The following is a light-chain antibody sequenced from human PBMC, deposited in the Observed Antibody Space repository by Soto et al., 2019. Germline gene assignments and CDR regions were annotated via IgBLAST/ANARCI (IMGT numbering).Light chain of an antibody. CDR3: SSYTSSSTDV. CDR2: DGN. V-gene: IGLV2-18*02. Sequence: QSALTQPPSVPGSPGQSVAISCTGTSSDVGNSNGVSWYHQPPGTAPKLIIYDGNNRPSGVPDRFSGSKSGNTASLTISGLQAEDEGDYYCSSYTSSSTDVFGTGTKVTVL. J-gene: IGLJ1*01. CDR1: SSDVGNSNG.